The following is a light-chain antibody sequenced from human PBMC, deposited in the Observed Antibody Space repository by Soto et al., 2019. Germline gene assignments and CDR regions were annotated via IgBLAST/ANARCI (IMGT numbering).Light chain of an antibody. J-gene: IGLJ3*02. CDR2: EVS. CDR3: SSYTSSSSWV. V-gene: IGLV2-14*01. CDR1: SSDVGGYNY. Sequence: QSALTQPASVSGSPGQSITISCTGTSSDVGGYNYVSWYQQHPGKAPKILIYEVSDRPSWVSNRFSGSKSGNTASLTISGLQAEDEADYYCSSYTSSSSWVFGGGTKVTVL.